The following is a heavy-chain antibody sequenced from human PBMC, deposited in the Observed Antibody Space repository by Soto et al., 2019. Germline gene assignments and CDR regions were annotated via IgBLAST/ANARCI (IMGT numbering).Heavy chain of an antibody. CDR3: ARDKVIWVVPAAMDYYYGMDV. J-gene: IGHJ6*02. D-gene: IGHD2-2*01. CDR2: IIPIFGTA. CDR1: GGTFSSYA. Sequence: QVQLVQSGAEVKKPGSSVKVSCKASGGTFSSYAISWVRQAPGQGLEWMGGIIPIFGTANYAQKFQGRVTITADESTSTAYMELSSLRSEDTAVYYCARDKVIWVVPAAMDYYYGMDVWGQGTTVTVSS. V-gene: IGHV1-69*01.